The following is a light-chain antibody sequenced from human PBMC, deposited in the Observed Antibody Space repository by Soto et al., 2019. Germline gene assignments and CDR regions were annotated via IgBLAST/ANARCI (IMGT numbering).Light chain of an antibody. CDR3: SSYAGRNTGKG. Sequence: QSVLTQPPSASGSPGQSVTISCTGTSSDVGGYDYVSWYQQHPGNAPKLMIYAVSKRPSGVPDRFSGSNSGNTASLTVSVLQAEDEADYYCSSYAGRNTGKGFGGGTKLTVL. CDR2: AVS. V-gene: IGLV2-8*01. J-gene: IGLJ3*02. CDR1: SSDVGGYDY.